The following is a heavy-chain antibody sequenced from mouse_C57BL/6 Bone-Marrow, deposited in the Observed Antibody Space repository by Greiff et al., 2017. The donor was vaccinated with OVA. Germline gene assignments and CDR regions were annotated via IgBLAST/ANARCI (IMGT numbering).Heavy chain of an antibody. Sequence: VQLQQSGAELARPGASVKLSCKASGYTFTSYGISWVKQRTGQGLEWIGEIYPRSGNTYYNEKFKGKATLTADKSSSTAYMELRSLTSEDSAVYFDARGGYYGSSYPAWFAYWGQGTLVTVSA. CDR1: GYTFTSYG. V-gene: IGHV1-81*01. CDR2: IYPRSGNT. CDR3: ARGGYYGSSYPAWFAY. J-gene: IGHJ3*01. D-gene: IGHD1-1*01.